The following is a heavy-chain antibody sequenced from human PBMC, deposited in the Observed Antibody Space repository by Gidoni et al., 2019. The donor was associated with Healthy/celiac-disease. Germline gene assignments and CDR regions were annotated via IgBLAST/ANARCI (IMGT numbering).Heavy chain of an antibody. CDR1: GFTFSSYG. Sequence: QVQLVESGGGVVQPGRSLRLSCAASGFTFSSYGMPWVRQAPGKGLEWVAVIWHDGSNKYYADSVKGRFTSSRDNSKNTLYLQMNSLRAEDTAVYYCAREYAGIAAAVPGGGIDYWGQGTLVTVSS. J-gene: IGHJ4*02. D-gene: IGHD6-13*01. V-gene: IGHV3-33*01. CDR2: IWHDGSNK. CDR3: AREYAGIAAAVPGGGIDY.